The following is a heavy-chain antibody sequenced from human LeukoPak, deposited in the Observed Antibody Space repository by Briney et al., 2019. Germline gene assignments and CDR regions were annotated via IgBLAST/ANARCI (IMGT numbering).Heavy chain of an antibody. CDR3: ARGIGYYYDGSGYDD. V-gene: IGHV3-33*01. CDR1: ALTFSRYA. CDR2: SWSVGSNE. Sequence: GRSLRLSCAASALTFSRYAMHWVRQPPGKGLEWVAESWSVGSNENYADSVKGRFIISRDNSKNTLYLEMNSLRAEATAVYYCARGIGYYYDGSGYDDWGQGTLVIVSP. D-gene: IGHD3-22*01. J-gene: IGHJ4*02.